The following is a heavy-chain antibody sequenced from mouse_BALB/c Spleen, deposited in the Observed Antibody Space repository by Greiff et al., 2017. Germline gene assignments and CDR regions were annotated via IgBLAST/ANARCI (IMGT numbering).Heavy chain of an antibody. Sequence: QVHVKQSGAELARPGASVKLSCKASGYTFTSYWMQWVKQRPGQGLEWIGAIYPGDGDTRYTQKFKGKATLTADKSSSTAYMQLSSLASEDSAVYYCARAYYYRYDRNAMDYWGQGTSVTVSS. CDR2: IYPGDGDT. V-gene: IGHV1-87*01. CDR3: ARAYYYRYDRNAMDY. D-gene: IGHD2-14*01. J-gene: IGHJ4*01. CDR1: GYTFTSYW.